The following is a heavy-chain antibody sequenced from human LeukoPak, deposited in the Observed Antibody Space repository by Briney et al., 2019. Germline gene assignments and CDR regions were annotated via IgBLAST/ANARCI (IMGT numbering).Heavy chain of an antibody. CDR3: ARGESAYYPIDY. Sequence: TGGSLRLSCAASGFTFSHYIMNWVRQAPGKGLEWVSSISSGSSYIYYAYSVKGRFTISRDNAKNSLYLQMNSLRAEDTAVYYCARGESAYYPIDYCGQGTLVTVSS. CDR2: ISSGSSYI. CDR1: GFTFSHYI. V-gene: IGHV3-21*01. J-gene: IGHJ4*02. D-gene: IGHD3-3*01.